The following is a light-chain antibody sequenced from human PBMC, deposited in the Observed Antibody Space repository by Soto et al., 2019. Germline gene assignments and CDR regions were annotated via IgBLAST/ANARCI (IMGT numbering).Light chain of an antibody. CDR1: QGISNY. Sequence: DIQMTQSPSAMSASVGDGVTITCRASQGISNYLAWFQQHPGKVPKRLIYFASSLQSGVPSRFSGSGSGTQFTLTISSLQPEDFATYDWVQDANYPWTFAQGTKV. J-gene: IGKJ1*01. CDR2: FAS. V-gene: IGKV1-17*03. CDR3: VQDANYPWT.